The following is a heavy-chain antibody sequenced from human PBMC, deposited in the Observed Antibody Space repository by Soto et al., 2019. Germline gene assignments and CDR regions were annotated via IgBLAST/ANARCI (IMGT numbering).Heavy chain of an antibody. D-gene: IGHD6-6*01. Sequence: ASVKVSCKASGGTFSSYAISWVRQAPGQGLEWMGGIIPIFGTANYAQKFQGRVTITADESTSTAYMELSSLRSEDTAVYYCARVSSSPLGFDYWGQGTLVTVSS. CDR1: GGTFSSYA. V-gene: IGHV1-69*13. CDR2: IIPIFGTA. J-gene: IGHJ4*02. CDR3: ARVSSSPLGFDY.